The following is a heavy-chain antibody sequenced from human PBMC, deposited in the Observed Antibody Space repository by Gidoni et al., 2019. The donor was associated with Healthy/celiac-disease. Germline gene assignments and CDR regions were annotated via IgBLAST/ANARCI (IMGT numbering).Heavy chain of an antibody. CDR2: IIPILGIA. V-gene: IGHV1-69*04. CDR3: ARVAEYYDILTGYYFNWFDP. Sequence: QVQLVQSGAEVKKPGASVTVSRKASGGTLSRYAIPRVGQAPGQGLEWMGRIIPILGIANYAQKFQGRVTITADKSTSTAYMELSSLRSEDTAVYYCARVAEYYDILTGYYFNWFDPWGQGTLVTVSS. D-gene: IGHD3-9*01. J-gene: IGHJ5*02. CDR1: GGTLSRYA.